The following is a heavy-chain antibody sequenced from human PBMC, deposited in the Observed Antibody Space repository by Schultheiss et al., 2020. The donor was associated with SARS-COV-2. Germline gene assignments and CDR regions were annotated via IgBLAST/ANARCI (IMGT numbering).Heavy chain of an antibody. CDR1: GFTFSNAW. CDR2: IKSKTDGGTT. CDR3: ARGQYDSSGYYHF. V-gene: IGHV3-15*01. J-gene: IGHJ4*02. Sequence: GESLKISCAASGFTFSNAWMSWVRQAPGKGLEWVGRIKSKTDGGTTDYAAPVKGRFTISRDDSKNTLYLQMNSLRAEDTAVYYCARGQYDSSGYYHFWGQGTLVTVSS. D-gene: IGHD3-22*01.